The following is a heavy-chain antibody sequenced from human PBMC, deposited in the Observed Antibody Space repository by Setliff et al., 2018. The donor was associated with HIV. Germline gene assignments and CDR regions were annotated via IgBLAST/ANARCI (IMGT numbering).Heavy chain of an antibody. J-gene: IGHJ4*02. CDR1: GYNFLNYW. D-gene: IGHD2-2*02. CDR2: IDPVDSQT. V-gene: IGHV5-10-1*01. CDR3: ASGFCNTPSCYIGVLDH. Sequence: GESLTISCKGSGYNFLNYWISWVRQVPGKGLEWMGRIDPVDSQTTYTPSFQGHVAFSVDKSISTAYLQWRSLKASDTAMYYCASGFCNTPSCYIGVLDHWGRGTLVTVSS.